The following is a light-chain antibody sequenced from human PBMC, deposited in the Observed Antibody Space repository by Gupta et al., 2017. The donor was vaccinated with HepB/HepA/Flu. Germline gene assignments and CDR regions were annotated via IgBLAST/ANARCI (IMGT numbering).Light chain of an antibody. CDR2: AAS. CDR1: QSISTY. Sequence: DLQMNQSPSSLSASVGHRVTITCRASQSISTYLHWYQQTPGKAPKLLISAASSLQSGVPSRCRGRGSGKVFTIISSSLQPDEVASYYRQHSYSTPRTFGRGTKLEIK. J-gene: IGKJ2*02. V-gene: IGKV1-39*01. CDR3: QHSYSTPRT.